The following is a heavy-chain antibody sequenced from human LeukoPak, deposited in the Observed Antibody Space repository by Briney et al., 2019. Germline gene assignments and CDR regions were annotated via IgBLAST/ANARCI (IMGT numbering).Heavy chain of an antibody. V-gene: IGHV1-2*02. CDR1: GYTFTGYY. D-gene: IGHD1-1*01. J-gene: IGHJ4*02. CDR3: ARDPLNDGLFDY. CDR2: INPNSGGT. Sequence: GASVKVSCKASGYTFTGYYMHWVRQAPGLGLEWMGWINPNSGGTNYAQKFQGRVTMTRDTSISTAYMELSGLRSDDTAVYYCARDPLNDGLFDYWGQGTLVTVSS.